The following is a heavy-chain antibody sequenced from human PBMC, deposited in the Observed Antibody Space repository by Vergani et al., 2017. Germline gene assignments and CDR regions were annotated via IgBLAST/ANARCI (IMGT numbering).Heavy chain of an antibody. CDR2: ISYDGSNK. CDR1: GFTFSSYA. V-gene: IGHV3-30-3*01. J-gene: IGHJ4*02. CDR3: AREAGGGNWGNIDY. D-gene: IGHD7-27*01. Sequence: QVQLVESGGGVVQPGRSLRLSCAASGFTFSSYAMHWVRQAPGTGLDWVAVISYDGSNKYYADSVKGRFTISRDNSKNTLYLQMNSLRDEDTAVYYCAREAGGGNWGNIDYWGQGTLVTVSS.